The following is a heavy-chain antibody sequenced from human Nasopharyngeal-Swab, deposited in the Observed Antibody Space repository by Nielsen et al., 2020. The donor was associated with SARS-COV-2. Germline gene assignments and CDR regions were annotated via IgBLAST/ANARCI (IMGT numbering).Heavy chain of an antibody. CDR2: ISYDGHTK. CDR1: GFTFSSYW. J-gene: IGHJ4*02. Sequence: GGSLRLSCAASGFTFSSYWMSWVRQAPGKGLEWVAVISYDGHTKFYADPVKGRFTIPRDEPKDTVYLQMNSLRDEDTAVYYCARDAPAHYGAFYWGRGTLVTVSS. CDR3: ARDAPAHYGAFY. V-gene: IGHV3-30-3*01. D-gene: IGHD4-17*01.